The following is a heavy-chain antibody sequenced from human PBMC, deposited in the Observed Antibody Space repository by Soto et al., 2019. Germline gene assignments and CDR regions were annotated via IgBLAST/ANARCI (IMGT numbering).Heavy chain of an antibody. J-gene: IGHJ4*02. D-gene: IGHD4-17*01. CDR1: GGSFSTYG. CDR3: ARELDPYYGGNSLSLDY. CDR2: IIPKFGTT. Sequence: QVQLVQSGAEVKKPGSSVKVSCKASGGSFSTYGINWVRLAPGQGLEWMGGIIPKFGTTNYAQKFRGRVTLTADESTTKAYMKLNYLRSEDTAVYFCARELDPYYGGNSLSLDYWGQGTLVTVSS. V-gene: IGHV1-69*13.